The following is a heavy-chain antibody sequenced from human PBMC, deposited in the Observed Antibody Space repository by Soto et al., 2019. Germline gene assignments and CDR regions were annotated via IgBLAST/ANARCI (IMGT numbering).Heavy chain of an antibody. Sequence: PGGSLRLSCAASGLIFSDVWMTWVRQAPGKGLEWVGRIKTKPDDGTIDYAAPVRGRFTISRDDSKNTLYLQMTSLTPDDTGVYHCTTSNLGVDFWGPGTLVTVSS. D-gene: IGHD1-1*01. J-gene: IGHJ4*02. CDR2: IKTKPDDGTI. CDR3: TTSNLGVDF. V-gene: IGHV3-15*01. CDR1: GLIFSDVW.